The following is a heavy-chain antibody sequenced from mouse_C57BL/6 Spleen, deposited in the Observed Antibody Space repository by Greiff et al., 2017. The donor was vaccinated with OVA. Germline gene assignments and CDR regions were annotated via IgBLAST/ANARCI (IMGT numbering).Heavy chain of an antibody. V-gene: IGHV5-4*03. CDR3: ARVGYYGSKPYFDY. J-gene: IGHJ2*01. Sequence: DVMLVESGGGLVKPGGSLKLSCAASGFTFSSYAMSWVRQTPEKRLEWVATISDGGSYTYYPDNVKGRFTISRDNAKNNLYLQMSHLKSEDTAMYYCARVGYYGSKPYFDYWGQGTTLTVSS. CDR2: ISDGGSYT. CDR1: GFTFSSYA. D-gene: IGHD1-1*01.